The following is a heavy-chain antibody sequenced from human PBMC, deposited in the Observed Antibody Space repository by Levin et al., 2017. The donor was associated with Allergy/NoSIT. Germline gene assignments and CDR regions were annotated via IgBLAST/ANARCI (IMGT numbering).Heavy chain of an antibody. CDR2: IKSKTDGGTT. D-gene: IGHD6-13*01. Sequence: PGGSLRLSCAASGFTFSNAWMSWVRQAPGKGLEWVGRIKSKTDGGTTDYAAPVKGRFTISRDDSKNTLYLQMNSLKTEDTAVYYCTTDRHRSSSWLKRTFACGWGQGTLVTVSS. CDR3: TTDRHRSSSWLKRTFACG. J-gene: IGHJ4*02. CDR1: GFTFSNAW. V-gene: IGHV3-15*01.